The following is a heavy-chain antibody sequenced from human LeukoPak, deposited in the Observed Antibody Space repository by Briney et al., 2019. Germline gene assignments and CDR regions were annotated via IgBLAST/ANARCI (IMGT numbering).Heavy chain of an antibody. CDR2: INHSGSI. D-gene: IGHD2-15*01. J-gene: IGHJ6*03. Sequence: SETLSLTCAVYGGSFSGYYWSWIRQPPGKGLEWIGEINHSGSIKRNPSLKSRVTISVDTSKNQFSLKLSSVTAADTAVYYCARNRAANYYYYYYYMDVWGKGTTVTISS. CDR3: ARNRAANYYYYYYYMDV. CDR1: GGSFSGYY. V-gene: IGHV4-34*01.